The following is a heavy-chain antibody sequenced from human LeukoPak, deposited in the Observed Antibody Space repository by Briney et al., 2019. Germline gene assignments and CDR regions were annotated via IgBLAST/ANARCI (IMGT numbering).Heavy chain of an antibody. CDR1: GGTFSSYA. D-gene: IGHD1-26*01. V-gene: IGHV1-69*13. Sequence: GASVKVSCKASGGTFSSYAISWVRQAPGQGLEWMGGIIPIFGTANYAQKFQGRVTITADESTSTAYMELSSLRSEDTAVYYCARERGGSYYSTHRGFDYWGQGALVTVSS. CDR2: IIPIFGTA. CDR3: ARERGGSYYSTHRGFDY. J-gene: IGHJ4*02.